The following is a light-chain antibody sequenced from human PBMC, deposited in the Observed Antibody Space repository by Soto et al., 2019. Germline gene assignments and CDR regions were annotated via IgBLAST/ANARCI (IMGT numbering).Light chain of an antibody. Sequence: QSVLTQPPSASGTPGQRVTISCSGIDKNTVNWYQQFPGAAPKLVISGNSQRPLRDPVRFSCSHSCTSASLAIGALPFEGEADYYCASWDGTFYVFGAGTKVTVL. V-gene: IGLV1-44*01. CDR2: GNS. J-gene: IGLJ1*01. CDR3: ASWDGTFYV. CDR1: IDKNT.